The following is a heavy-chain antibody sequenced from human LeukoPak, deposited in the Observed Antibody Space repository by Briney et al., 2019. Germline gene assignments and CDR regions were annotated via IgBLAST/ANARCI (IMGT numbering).Heavy chain of an antibody. CDR3: ARAYRMTTVVTPGY. Sequence: GGSLRLSCAASGFTFSSYSMNWVRQAPGKGLEWVSYISSSSSTIYYADSVKGRFTISRDNAKNSLYLQMNSLRAEDTAVYYCARAYRMTTVVTPGYWGQGTLVTVSS. CDR2: ISSSSSTI. J-gene: IGHJ4*02. V-gene: IGHV3-48*04. CDR1: GFTFSSYS. D-gene: IGHD4-23*01.